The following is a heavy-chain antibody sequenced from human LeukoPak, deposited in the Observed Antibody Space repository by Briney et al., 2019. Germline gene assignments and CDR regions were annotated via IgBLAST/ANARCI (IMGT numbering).Heavy chain of an antibody. CDR2: ISGNGGST. V-gene: IGHV3-23*01. J-gene: IGHJ6*03. Sequence: PGGSLRLSCAASGFTFSSSAMSWLRQAPGKGLEWVSAISGNGGSTYYADSVRGRFTISRDNSKNTLYLQMNNLRAEDTAVYYCAKGGVGGPYYMDVWGKGTTVTVSS. CDR3: AKGGVGGPYYMDV. CDR1: GFTFSSSA. D-gene: IGHD1-26*01.